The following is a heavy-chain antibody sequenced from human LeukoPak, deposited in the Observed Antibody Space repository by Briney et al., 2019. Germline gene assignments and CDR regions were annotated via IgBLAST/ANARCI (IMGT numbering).Heavy chain of an antibody. CDR1: GYSFTSYW. Sequence: PGESLKISCKGSGYSFTSYWIGWVRQMPGKGLEWMGIIYPGDSDTRYSPSFQGQVTISADKSISTAYLQWSSLKASDTAMYYCARRMVRGVITSPYDYWGQGTLVTVSS. J-gene: IGHJ4*02. V-gene: IGHV5-51*01. CDR3: ARRMVRGVITSPYDY. D-gene: IGHD3-10*01. CDR2: IYPGDSDT.